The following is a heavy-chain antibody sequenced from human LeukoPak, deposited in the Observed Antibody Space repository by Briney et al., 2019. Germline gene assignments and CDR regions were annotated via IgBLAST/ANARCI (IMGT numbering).Heavy chain of an antibody. Sequence: ASVKVSCKASGYTFTSYGISWVRQAPGQGLEWMGWISAYNGNTNYAQKLQGRVTMTTDTSTSTAYMELRSLRSDDTAVYYCARDLFQYCSGGSCYSSYWGQGTLVTVSS. D-gene: IGHD2-15*01. CDR3: ARDLFQYCSGGSCYSSY. CDR1: GYTFTSYG. CDR2: ISAYNGNT. J-gene: IGHJ4*02. V-gene: IGHV1-18*01.